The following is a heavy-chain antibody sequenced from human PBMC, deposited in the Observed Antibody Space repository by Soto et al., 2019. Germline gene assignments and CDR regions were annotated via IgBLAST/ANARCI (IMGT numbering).Heavy chain of an antibody. CDR2: ISYDGNSK. CDR3: ARDPRRHPEYYYYGMDV. V-gene: IGHV3-30*03. Sequence: PGGSLRLSCAASGFTFNSYDMHWVRQAPGKGLEWVAVISYDGNSKYYADSVKGRFTISRDNSKNTLYLQMNSLRAEDTAVYYCARDPRRHPEYYYYGMDVWGQGTTVTVSS. CDR1: GFTFNSYD. J-gene: IGHJ6*02.